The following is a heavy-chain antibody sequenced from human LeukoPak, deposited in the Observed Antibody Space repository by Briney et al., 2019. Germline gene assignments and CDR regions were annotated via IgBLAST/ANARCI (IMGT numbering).Heavy chain of an antibody. CDR2: IHSDGSST. V-gene: IGHV3-74*01. Sequence: GGSLRLSCAVSGFTFSRYWMHWVRQAPGKGLVWVSRIHSDGSSTRYADSVKGRFTISRHNAKNSLFLQMNSLRAEDSAVYYCARDGSGYSDPVDYWGQGTLVTVSS. J-gene: IGHJ4*02. CDR3: ARDGSGYSDPVDY. CDR1: GFTFSRYW. D-gene: IGHD3-22*01.